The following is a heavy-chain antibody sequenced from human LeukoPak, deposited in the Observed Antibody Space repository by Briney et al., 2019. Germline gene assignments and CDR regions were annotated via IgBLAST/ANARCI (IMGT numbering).Heavy chain of an antibody. Sequence: PGRSLRLSCAASGFTFSSYGMHWVRQAPGKGLEWVAVISYDGSNKYYADSVKGRFTISRDNSKNTLYLQMNSLRAEDTAVYYCAKDPGPDVLLWFGELLGAVDIWGQGTMVTVSS. CDR3: AKDPGPDVLLWFGELLGAVDI. CDR1: GFTFSSYG. CDR2: ISYDGSNK. J-gene: IGHJ3*02. V-gene: IGHV3-30*18. D-gene: IGHD3-10*01.